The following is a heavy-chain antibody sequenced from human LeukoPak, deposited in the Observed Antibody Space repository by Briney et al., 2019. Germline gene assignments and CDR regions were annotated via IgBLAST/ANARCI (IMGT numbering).Heavy chain of an antibody. J-gene: IGHJ4*02. CDR1: GGSISSYY. D-gene: IGHD3-10*01. CDR3: ASTHYRSFAYYIHDSYYCDS. CDR2: IFYSGST. Sequence: SETLSLTCSVSGGSISSYYWNWIRQPPGKGLEWIGYIFYSGSTSYNPSLKSRVSISVDTSKNQFSLKLSSVTAADTAVYYCASTHYRSFAYYIHDSYYCDSWGQGTLVSVSS. V-gene: IGHV4-59*01.